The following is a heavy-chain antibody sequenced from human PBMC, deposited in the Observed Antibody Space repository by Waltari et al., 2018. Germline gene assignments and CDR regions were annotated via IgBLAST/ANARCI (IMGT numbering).Heavy chain of an antibody. J-gene: IGHJ4*02. D-gene: IGHD3-16*01. Sequence: EVQLVESGGGLVQPGGSLSLSCAASGFTFRSYRLNWVRQAPGKGLEWVSYISSSSSTIYYADSVKGRFTISRDNAKNSLYLQMNSLRAEDTAVYYCARDRWGVMVYWGQGTLVTVSS. CDR2: ISSSSSTI. V-gene: IGHV3-48*01. CDR3: ARDRWGVMVY. CDR1: GFTFRSYR.